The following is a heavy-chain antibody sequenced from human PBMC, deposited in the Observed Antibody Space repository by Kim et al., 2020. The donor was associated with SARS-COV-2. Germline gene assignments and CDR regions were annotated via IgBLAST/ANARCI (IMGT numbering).Heavy chain of an antibody. CDR3: AKGGARYSYVGRD. CDR1: GFTFSSYG. J-gene: IGHJ4*02. Sequence: GGSLRLSCAASGFTFSSYGMHWVRQAPGKGLEWVAVISYDGSNKYYADSVKGRFTISRDNSKNTLYLQMNSLRAEDTAVYYCAKGGARYSYVGRDWGQGTLVTVSS. D-gene: IGHD5-18*01. CDR2: ISYDGSNK. V-gene: IGHV3-30*18.